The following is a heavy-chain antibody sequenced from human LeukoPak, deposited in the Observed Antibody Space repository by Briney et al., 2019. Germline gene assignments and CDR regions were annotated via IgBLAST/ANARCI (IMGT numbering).Heavy chain of an antibody. CDR1: SGSISSSSYY. CDR2: IYYSGST. J-gene: IGHJ4*02. D-gene: IGHD1-26*01. Sequence: SETLSLTCTVSSGSISSSSYYWGWIRQPPGKGLEWIGSIYYSGSTYYNPSLKSRVTISVDTSKNQFSLKLSSVTAADTAVYYCARLEDGAAGYWGQGTLVTVSS. CDR3: ARLEDGAAGY. V-gene: IGHV4-39*01.